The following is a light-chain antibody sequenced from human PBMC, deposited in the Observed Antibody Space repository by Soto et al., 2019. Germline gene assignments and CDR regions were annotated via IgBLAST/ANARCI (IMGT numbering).Light chain of an antibody. Sequence: QSVLTQPASVSGSPGQSITISCTGTSSDVGGYNFVSWYQQHPGKAPKLMIYEVTSRPSGVSNRFSGSKSGNTASLTISGLQAEDEADYCCNSYTTSSTLVFGTGTKLTVL. CDR2: EVT. CDR3: NSYTTSSTLV. CDR1: SSDVGGYNF. V-gene: IGLV2-14*01. J-gene: IGLJ1*01.